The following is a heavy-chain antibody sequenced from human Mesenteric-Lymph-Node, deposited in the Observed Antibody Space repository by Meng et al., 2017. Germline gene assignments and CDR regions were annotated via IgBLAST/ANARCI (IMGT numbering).Heavy chain of an antibody. J-gene: IGHJ4*02. CDR3: ARGGQFGPYDILTGYSPWGDY. CDR2: ISAYNGNT. V-gene: IGHV1-18*04. Sequence: ASVKVSCKASGYTFTGYYMHWVRQAPGQGLEWMGWISAYNGNTNYAQKLQGRVTMTTDTSTSTAYMELRSLRSEDTAVYYCARGGQFGPYDILTGYSPWGDYWGQGTLVTVSS. CDR1: GYTFTGYY. D-gene: IGHD3-9*01.